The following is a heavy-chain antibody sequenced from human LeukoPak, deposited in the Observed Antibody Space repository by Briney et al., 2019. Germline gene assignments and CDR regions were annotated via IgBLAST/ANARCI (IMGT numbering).Heavy chain of an antibody. J-gene: IGHJ3*02. CDR1: GFTFSSYW. CDR2: ITSDGSNT. CDR3: ARLSGGAFDI. V-gene: IGHV3-74*01. Sequence: QPGGSLRLSCAASGFTFSSYWMHLVRQAPGKGLVWVSRITSDGSNTVYADSVRGRFTISRDNAKNTLYLQMNSLRAEDTAVYYCARLSGGAFDISGQGTLVTVSS. D-gene: IGHD2/OR15-2a*01.